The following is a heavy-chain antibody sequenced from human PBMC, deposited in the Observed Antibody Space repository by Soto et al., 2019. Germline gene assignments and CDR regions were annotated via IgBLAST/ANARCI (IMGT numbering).Heavy chain of an antibody. V-gene: IGHV4-30-4*01. Sequence: PSETLSLTCTVSGGSISDVDFYWSWIRQPPGKGLEWIGYIYYRGTTYVNPSLKTRVSISIDTSRGQFSLQLDSVTAADTAVYYCARLFAYYDKEPGAFDIGGQGTVVTVSS. CDR3: ARLFAYYDKEPGAFDI. CDR2: IYYRGTT. D-gene: IGHD3-22*01. CDR1: GGSISDVDFY. J-gene: IGHJ3*02.